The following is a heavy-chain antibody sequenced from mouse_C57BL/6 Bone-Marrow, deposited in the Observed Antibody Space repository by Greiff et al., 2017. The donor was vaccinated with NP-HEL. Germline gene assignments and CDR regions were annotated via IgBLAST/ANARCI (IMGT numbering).Heavy chain of an antibody. V-gene: IGHV2-4*01. J-gene: IGHJ1*03. CDR1: GFSLTSYG. CDR3: ARIYWWYFDV. Sequence: VMLVESGPGLVQPSQSLSITCKVSGFSLTSYGVHWVRQPPGKGLEWLGVIWSGGSTDYNADFISRLSISKDNSKSQVFFKMNSLQADDTAIYYCARIYWWYFDVWGTGTTVTVSS. CDR2: IWSGGST. D-gene: IGHD2-1*01.